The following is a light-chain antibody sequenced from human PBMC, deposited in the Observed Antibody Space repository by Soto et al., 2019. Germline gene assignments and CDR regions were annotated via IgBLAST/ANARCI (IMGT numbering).Light chain of an antibody. V-gene: IGKV3-11*01. Sequence: ENVWTQSPATMSLAPVGRATLSDKASQSISIYLAWYQQKPGQAPRLLIYDVFNRATGIPARFSGSGSGTDFTLTISSLEPEDFAVYYCQQRSNWPPEITFGQGTRLEIK. CDR1: QSISIY. CDR3: QQRSNWPPEIT. J-gene: IGKJ5*01. CDR2: DVF.